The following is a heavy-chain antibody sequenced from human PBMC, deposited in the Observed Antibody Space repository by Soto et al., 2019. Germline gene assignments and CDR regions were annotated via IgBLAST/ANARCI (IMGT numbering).Heavy chain of an antibody. Sequence: ASVKVSCKASGYTFTSYGISWVRQAPGQGLEWMGWISAYNGNTNYAQKLQGRVTMTTDTSTSTAYMELRSLRSDDTAVYYCARDLGGVFGVVINYFDYWGQGTLVTVSS. J-gene: IGHJ4*02. CDR1: GYTFTSYG. V-gene: IGHV1-18*01. CDR2: ISAYNGNT. CDR3: ARDLGGVFGVVINYFDY. D-gene: IGHD3-3*01.